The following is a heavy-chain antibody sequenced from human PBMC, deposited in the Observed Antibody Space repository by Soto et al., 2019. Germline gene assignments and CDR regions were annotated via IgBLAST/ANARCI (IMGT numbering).Heavy chain of an antibody. CDR3: ARARGRRAARPFDY. CDR2: INHSGST. Sequence: PSETLCLTCAVYGGSFSGYYWSWIRQPPGKGLEWIGEINHSGSTNYNPSLKSRVTISVDTSKNQFSLKLSSVTAADTAVYYCARARGRRAARPFDYWGQGTLVTVSS. V-gene: IGHV4-34*01. J-gene: IGHJ4*02. D-gene: IGHD6-6*01. CDR1: GGSFSGYY.